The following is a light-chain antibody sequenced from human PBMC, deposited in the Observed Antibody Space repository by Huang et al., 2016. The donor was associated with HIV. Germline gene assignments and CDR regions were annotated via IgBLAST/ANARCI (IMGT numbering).Light chain of an antibody. Sequence: EIVMTQSPATLSGSPGARATLSCRASRSVGTNLAWHKQKPGQAPRILIYGASTRATGIPARFSGSGSGTEFTLTISSLQSEDFAVYYCQQYNDWPRTFGQGTKLEI. J-gene: IGKJ2*01. CDR2: GAS. CDR1: RSVGTN. CDR3: QQYNDWPRT. V-gene: IGKV3-15*01.